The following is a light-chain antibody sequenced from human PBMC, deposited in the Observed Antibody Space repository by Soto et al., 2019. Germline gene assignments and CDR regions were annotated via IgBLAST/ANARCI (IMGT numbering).Light chain of an antibody. J-gene: IGLJ2*01. V-gene: IGLV2-14*01. CDR3: SSYTSSSTYVV. Sequence: QSALTQPASVSRSPGQSFTISCTGTSSDVGGYNYVSWYQQHPGKAPKLMIYEVSNRPSGVSNRFSGSKSGNTASLTISGLQAEDEADYYCSSYTSSSTYVVFGGGTKLTVL. CDR2: EVS. CDR1: SSDVGGYNY.